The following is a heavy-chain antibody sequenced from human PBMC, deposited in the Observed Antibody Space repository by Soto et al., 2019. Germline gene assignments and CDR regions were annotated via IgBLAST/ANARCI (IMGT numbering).Heavy chain of an antibody. Sequence: SETLSLTCTVSGGSISSYYWSWIRQPPGKGLEWIGYIYYSGSTNYNPSLKSRVTISVDTSKNQFSLKLSSVTAADTAVYYCARVSYDYVWGSYRYGAFDIWGQGTMVTVS. V-gene: IGHV4-59*01. J-gene: IGHJ3*02. CDR2: IYYSGST. CDR3: ARVSYDYVWGSYRYGAFDI. D-gene: IGHD3-16*02. CDR1: GGSISSYY.